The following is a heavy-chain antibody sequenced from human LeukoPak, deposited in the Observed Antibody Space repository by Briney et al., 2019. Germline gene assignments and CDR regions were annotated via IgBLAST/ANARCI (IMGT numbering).Heavy chain of an antibody. D-gene: IGHD1-26*01. CDR2: IHSSGGS. CDR1: GASISNYY. J-gene: IGHJ4*02. V-gene: IGHV4-4*09. Sequence: SETLSLTCTVSGASISNYYGSWVRQTPEKGLEWMGHIHSSGGSSYYPSLKSRLTLSIDTSRNQLSLKVPAVTAADAAVYFCARLGSYHDFWGQGALVTVSS. CDR3: ARLGSYHDF.